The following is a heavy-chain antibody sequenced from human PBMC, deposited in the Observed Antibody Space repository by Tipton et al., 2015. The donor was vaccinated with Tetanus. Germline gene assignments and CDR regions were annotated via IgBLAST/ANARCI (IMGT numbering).Heavy chain of an antibody. V-gene: IGHV4-30-2*03. CDR1: GASFSSGDYY. Sequence: GASFSSGDYYWSWIRKPPGKGLEWIGNIYYSGSTDYNPSLKSRVAISEDTSKNQFSLKLSSVTAADTAVYYCARTWGVWVTSIDAFDIWGQGTKVAVSS. CDR2: IYYSGST. CDR3: ARTWGVWVTSIDAFDI. J-gene: IGHJ3*02. D-gene: IGHD3-16*01.